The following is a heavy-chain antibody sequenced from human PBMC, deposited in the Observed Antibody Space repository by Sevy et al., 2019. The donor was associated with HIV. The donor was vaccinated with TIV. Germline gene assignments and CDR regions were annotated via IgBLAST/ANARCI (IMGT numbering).Heavy chain of an antibody. CDR1: GFNFDDYA. Sequence: SLRLSCSASGFNFDDYAMHWVRQASGKGLELVSGISWNSGSIGYSDSVKGRFTISRDNAKKSLFLQMNSLRTEDMALYYCAKGLGLYYYYAMDVWGQGTTVTVSS. CDR2: ISWNSGSI. J-gene: IGHJ6*02. V-gene: IGHV3-9*03. CDR3: AKGLGLYYYYAMDV.